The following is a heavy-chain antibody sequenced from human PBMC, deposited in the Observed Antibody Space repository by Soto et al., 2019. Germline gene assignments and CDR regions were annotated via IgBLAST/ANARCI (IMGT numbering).Heavy chain of an antibody. CDR1: GGTFSSYA. V-gene: IGHV1-69*01. D-gene: IGHD2-8*01. J-gene: IGHJ6*02. CDR3: ARVDLVYAIKGHYYYYGMDV. Sequence: QVQLVQSGAEVKKPGSSVKVSCKASGGTFSSYAISWVRQAPGQGFEWMGGIIPIFGTANYAQKFQGRVTITADESTSTAYMELSSLRSEDTAVYYCARVDLVYAIKGHYYYYGMDVWGQGTTVTVSS. CDR2: IIPIFGTA.